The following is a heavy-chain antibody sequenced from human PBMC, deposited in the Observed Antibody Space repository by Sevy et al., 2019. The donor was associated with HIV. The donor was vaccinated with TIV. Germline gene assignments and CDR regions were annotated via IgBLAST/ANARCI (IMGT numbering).Heavy chain of an antibody. CDR1: GFTFSSYD. CDR3: ARGKTHYCSSTSCYRRRPDY. CDR2: ISNDGTNK. V-gene: IGHV3-30*03. Sequence: GGSLRLSCAASGFTFSSYDVHWVRQAPGKGLEWVALISNDGTNKYYADSVKGRFTISRDNSKSTLYLQMDSLRTEDTALYYCARGKTHYCSSTSCYRRRPDYWGQGALVTVSS. J-gene: IGHJ4*02. D-gene: IGHD2-2*01.